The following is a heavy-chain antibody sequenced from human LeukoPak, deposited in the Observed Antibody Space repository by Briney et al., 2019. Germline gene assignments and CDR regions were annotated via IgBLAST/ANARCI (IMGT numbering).Heavy chain of an antibody. D-gene: IGHD1-26*01. Sequence: GGSLRLSCTASGFTFSNYTMSWVRQAPGKGLEWVSAIGGSGDNTYYAESVKGRLTIARDNSKNTVCLQMNSLRAEDTAVYYCVTLDVGATVYWGQGTLVTVSS. CDR1: GFTFSNYT. J-gene: IGHJ4*02. CDR3: VTLDVGATVY. CDR2: IGGSGDNT. V-gene: IGHV3-23*01.